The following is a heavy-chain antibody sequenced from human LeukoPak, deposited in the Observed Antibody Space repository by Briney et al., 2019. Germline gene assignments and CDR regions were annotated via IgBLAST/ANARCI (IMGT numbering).Heavy chain of an antibody. CDR2: INPNSGGT. CDR3: TRDVPLGTVRRFDP. J-gene: IGHJ5*02. Sequence: ASVKVSCNTFGYTFTGYYMHWVRQAPGQGLEWMGWINPNSGGTNYAQKFQGRVTMTRDTSISTAYMELSSLRSDDTAVYYCTRDVPLGTVRRFDPWGQGTLVTVSS. V-gene: IGHV1-2*02. D-gene: IGHD2/OR15-2a*01. CDR1: GYTFTGYY.